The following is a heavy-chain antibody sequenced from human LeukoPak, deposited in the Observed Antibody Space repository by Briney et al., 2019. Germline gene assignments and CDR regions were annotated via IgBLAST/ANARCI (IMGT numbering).Heavy chain of an antibody. CDR1: GYTFTSYD. CDR2: MNPNSGNT. D-gene: IGHD3-3*01. V-gene: IGHV1-8*01. J-gene: IGHJ4*02. CDR3: ASSITIFGVVIIPLGD. Sequence: ASVKVSCKASGYTFTSYDINWVRQATGQGLEWMGWMNPNSGNTGYAQKFQGRVTMTRNTSISTAYTELSSLRSEDTAVYYCASSITIFGVVIIPLGDWGQGTLVTVSS.